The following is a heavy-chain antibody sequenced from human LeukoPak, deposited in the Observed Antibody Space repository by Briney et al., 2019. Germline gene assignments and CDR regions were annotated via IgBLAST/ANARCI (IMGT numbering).Heavy chain of an antibody. CDR3: TREIGGTTVHY. CDR1: GGSIRSSSYY. Sequence: PSETLSLTCTVSGGSIRSSSYYWGWIRQPPGKGLEWIGSVYSIGRSYYNPSLTCRVTVSADTSKNQFSLKLTSVTAADTAVYYCTREIGGTTVHYWGHGMLVTVSS. CDR2: VYSIGRS. J-gene: IGHJ4*01. V-gene: IGHV4-39*07. D-gene: IGHD1-7*01.